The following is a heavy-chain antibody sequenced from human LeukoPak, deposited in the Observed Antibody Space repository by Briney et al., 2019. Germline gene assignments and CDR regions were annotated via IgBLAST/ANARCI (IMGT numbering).Heavy chain of an antibody. J-gene: IGHJ4*02. CDR2: ISRSGTTI. CDR1: TFALSSYE. V-gene: IGHV3-48*03. D-gene: IGHD3-10*01. Sequence: GGSLRLSCSASTFALSSYEMNWVRQAPGKGLEWVSYISRSGTTIYYADSVKGRFTISRDNAEDSLFLQMNSLRVEDTAVYYCAREGSSYAPSAPFFFDFWGQGTLVTVSS. CDR3: AREGSSYAPSAPFFFDF.